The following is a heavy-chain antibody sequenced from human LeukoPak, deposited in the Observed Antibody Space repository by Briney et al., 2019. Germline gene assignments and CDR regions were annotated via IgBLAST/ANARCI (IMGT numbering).Heavy chain of an antibody. Sequence: GESLKISCKGSGYSFTSYWIGWVRQMPGKGLEWMGIIYPGDSDTRYSPSFPGQVTISADKSISTAYLQWSSLKASDTAMYYCARHGPDYGDYLCYDYWGQGTLVTVSS. J-gene: IGHJ4*02. V-gene: IGHV5-51*01. CDR2: IYPGDSDT. D-gene: IGHD4-17*01. CDR3: ARHGPDYGDYLCYDY. CDR1: GYSFTSYW.